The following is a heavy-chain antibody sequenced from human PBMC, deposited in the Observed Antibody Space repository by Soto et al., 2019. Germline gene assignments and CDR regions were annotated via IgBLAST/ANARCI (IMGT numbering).Heavy chain of an antibody. V-gene: IGHV3-23*01. CDR1: GFTFSSYA. CDR2: ISGSGGST. J-gene: IGHJ4*02. D-gene: IGHD2-15*01. CDR3: AKDRCSGGSCFYFDY. Sequence: PGGSLRLSCAASGFTFSSYAMSWVRQAPGKGLEWVSAISGSGGSTYYADSVKGRFTISRDNSKNTLYLKMNSLRAEDTAVYYFAKDRCSGGSCFYFDYWGQGTLVTVSS.